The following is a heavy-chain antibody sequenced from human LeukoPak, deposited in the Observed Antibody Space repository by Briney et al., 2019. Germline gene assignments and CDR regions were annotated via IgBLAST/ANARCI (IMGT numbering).Heavy chain of an antibody. CDR2: IYHSGST. V-gene: IGHV4-38-2*01. D-gene: IGHD3-22*01. CDR1: GFSFSSSWM. J-gene: IGHJ4*02. Sequence: GSLRLSCAASGFSFSSSWMTWVRQPPGKGLEWIGSIYHSGSTYYNPSLKSRVTISVDTSKNQFPLKLSSVTAADTAVYYCARSVGTMIVVVITYYFDYWGQGTLVTVSS. CDR3: ARSVGTMIVVVITYYFDY.